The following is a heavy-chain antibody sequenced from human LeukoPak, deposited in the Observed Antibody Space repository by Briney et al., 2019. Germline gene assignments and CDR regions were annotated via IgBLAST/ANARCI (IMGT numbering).Heavy chain of an antibody. D-gene: IGHD5-12*01. CDR3: ASFQTTIFDY. CDR1: GFTFSNYW. CDR2: INLDGTEK. Sequence: PGGSLRLSCAASGFTFSNYWMSWVRQAPGKGLEWVANINLDGTEKHYVDSVRGRFTISRDNAKNSLYLQMNSLRAEDTAVYYCASFQTTIFDYWGQGTLVTVSS. J-gene: IGHJ4*02. V-gene: IGHV3-7*05.